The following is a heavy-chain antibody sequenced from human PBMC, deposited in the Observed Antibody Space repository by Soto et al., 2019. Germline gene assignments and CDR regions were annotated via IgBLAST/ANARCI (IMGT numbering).Heavy chain of an antibody. Sequence: QPGGSLRLSCSASGFTFSSYGMHWVRQAPGKGLEWVAVIWYDGSGDFYADSVKGRFTVSRDNSKNILHLQMSSLRAEDTAVYYCTRSNSIVRGLPYYYDMDVCGQGTTVTVSS. V-gene: IGHV3-33*01. D-gene: IGHD3-10*01. J-gene: IGHJ6*02. CDR1: GFTFSSYG. CDR2: IWYDGSGD. CDR3: TRSNSIVRGLPYYYDMDV.